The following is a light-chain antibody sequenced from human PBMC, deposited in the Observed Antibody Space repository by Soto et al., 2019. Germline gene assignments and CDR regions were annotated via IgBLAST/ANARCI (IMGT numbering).Light chain of an antibody. Sequence: QSALTQPRSVFGSPGQSVTISCTGTSSDVGGYNSVSWYQQHPGKAPKLIIYDVSKRPSGVPDRFSGSKSGNTASLTISGLQAEDEADYYCCSYAGSYTFVVFGGGTKLTVL. CDR1: SSDVGGYNS. CDR3: CSYAGSYTFVV. CDR2: DVS. J-gene: IGLJ2*01. V-gene: IGLV2-11*01.